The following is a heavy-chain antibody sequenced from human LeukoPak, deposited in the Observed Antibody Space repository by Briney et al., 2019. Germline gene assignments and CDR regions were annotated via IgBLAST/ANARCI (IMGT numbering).Heavy chain of an antibody. V-gene: IGHV3-23*01. Sequence: GGSLRLSCAASGFTFSSYAMSWVRQAPGKGLEWVSAISGSGGSTYYADSVKGRFTISRDNSKNTLYLQMNRLRAEDTAVYYCAKSYSSGYFPPSGYWGQGTLVTVSS. CDR1: GFTFSSYA. CDR3: AKSYSSGYFPPSGY. J-gene: IGHJ4*02. D-gene: IGHD3-22*01. CDR2: ISGSGGST.